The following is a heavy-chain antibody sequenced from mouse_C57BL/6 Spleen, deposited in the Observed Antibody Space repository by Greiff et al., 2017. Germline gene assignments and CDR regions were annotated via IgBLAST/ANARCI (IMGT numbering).Heavy chain of an antibody. V-gene: IGHV5-9-1*02. CDR1: GFTFSSYA. Sequence: EVKLMESGEGLVKPGGSLKLSCAASGFTFSSYAMSWVRQTPEKRLEWVAYISSGGDYIYYADTVKGRFTISRDNARNTLYLQMSSLKSEDTAMYYCTRDRVGDYFDYWGQGTTLTVSS. CDR3: TRDRVGDYFDY. J-gene: IGHJ2*01. CDR2: ISSGGDYI. D-gene: IGHD1-1*01.